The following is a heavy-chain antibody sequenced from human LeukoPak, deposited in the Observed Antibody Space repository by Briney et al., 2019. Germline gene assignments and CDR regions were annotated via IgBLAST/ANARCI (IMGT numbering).Heavy chain of an antibody. D-gene: IGHD3/OR15-3a*01. CDR2: IYYSGNT. V-gene: IGHV4-39*01. J-gene: IGHJ4*02. CDR1: GVSTSSSNSY. Sequence: SETLSLTCTVSGVSTSSSNSYWGWIRQPPGKGLEWIGSIYYSGNTYYNASLKSQVSISIDTSKNQFSLRLTSVTAADTAVYYCARQTGSGLFILPGGQGTLVTVSS. CDR3: ARQTGSGLFILP.